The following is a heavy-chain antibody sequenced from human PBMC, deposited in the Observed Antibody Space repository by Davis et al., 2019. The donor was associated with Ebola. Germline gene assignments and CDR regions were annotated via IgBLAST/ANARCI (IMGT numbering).Heavy chain of an antibody. Sequence: AASVKVSCKASGYTFTGYYMHWVRQAPGQGLEWMGRINPNSGGTNYAQKFQGRVTMTRDTSISTAYMELSRLRSDDTAVYYCARPNYYGSGSYYNGFAYWGQGTLVTVSS. D-gene: IGHD3-10*01. J-gene: IGHJ4*02. V-gene: IGHV1-2*06. CDR3: ARPNYYGSGSYYNGFAY. CDR1: GYTFTGYY. CDR2: INPNSGGT.